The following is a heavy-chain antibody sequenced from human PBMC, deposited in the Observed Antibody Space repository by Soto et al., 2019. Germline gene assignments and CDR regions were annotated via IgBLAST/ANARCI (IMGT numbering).Heavy chain of an antibody. Sequence: QVQLVQSGAELKKPGSSVKVSCKASGGTFSSYAISWVRQAPGQGLEWMGGIIPIFGTANYGQKFQGRVTIPADESTSTDYMELSSLRSEDTAVYYCARGGGVYTVMGRWFDPWGQGTLVTVSS. V-gene: IGHV1-69*01. CDR3: ARGGGVYTVMGRWFDP. CDR2: IIPIFGTA. J-gene: IGHJ5*02. CDR1: GGTFSSYA. D-gene: IGHD4-17*01.